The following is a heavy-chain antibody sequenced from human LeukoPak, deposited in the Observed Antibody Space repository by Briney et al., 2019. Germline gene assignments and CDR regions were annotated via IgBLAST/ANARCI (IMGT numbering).Heavy chain of an antibody. CDR1: GGSFSGDY. CDR2: INHSGST. CDR3: ARQRRQQLPLIKTYYFDY. D-gene: IGHD6-13*01. J-gene: IGHJ4*02. Sequence: SETLSLTCAVYGGSFSGDYWIWIRQPPGKGQEWIGEINHSGSTNYNPSLKSRVTISIDTSKNQFSLRLSSVTAADEAVYYCARQRRQQLPLIKTYYFDYWGQGTLVTVSS. V-gene: IGHV4-34*01.